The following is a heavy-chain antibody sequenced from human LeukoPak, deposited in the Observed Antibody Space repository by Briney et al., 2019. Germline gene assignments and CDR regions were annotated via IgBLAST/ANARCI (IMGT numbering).Heavy chain of an antibody. CDR2: ISSNGGST. V-gene: IGHV3-64D*06. J-gene: IGHJ4*02. Sequence: GGSLRLSCSASGFTFSSYAMHWVRHAPGKGLEYVSAISSNGGSTYYADSVKGRFTISRDNSKNTLYLQMSSLRAEDTAVYYCVKPGYSYGYYFDYWGQGTLVTVSS. CDR3: VKPGYSYGYYFDY. CDR1: GFTFSSYA. D-gene: IGHD5-18*01.